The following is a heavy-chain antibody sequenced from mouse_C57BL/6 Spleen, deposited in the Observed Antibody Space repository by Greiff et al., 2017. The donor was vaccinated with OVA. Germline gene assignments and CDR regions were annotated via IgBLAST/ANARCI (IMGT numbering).Heavy chain of an antibody. J-gene: IGHJ4*01. V-gene: IGHV5-9-1*02. CDR2: ISSGGDYI. CDR1: GFTFSSYA. D-gene: IGHD2-2*01. Sequence: EVKLQESGEGLVKPGGSLKLSCAASGFTFSSYAMSWVRQTPEKRLEWVAYISSGGDYIYYADTVKGRFTISRDNARNTLYLQMSSLKSEDTAMYYCTREIWLRRYAMDYWGQGTSVTVSS. CDR3: TREIWLRRYAMDY.